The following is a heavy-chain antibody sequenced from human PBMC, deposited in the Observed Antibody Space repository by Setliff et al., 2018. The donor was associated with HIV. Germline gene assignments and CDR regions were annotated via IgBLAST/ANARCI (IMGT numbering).Heavy chain of an antibody. CDR1: GGSFSNYY. Sequence: PSETLSLTCAVYGGSFSNYYWTWIRQTPGEGLEWIGEIDHSGSTKYNPSLKSRVAISVDTSKNQFSLKVNSVTAADTAIYYCARGRQFTFWSAYMHMDVWGKGTSGTVS. CDR2: IDHSGST. J-gene: IGHJ6*03. D-gene: IGHD3-3*01. V-gene: IGHV4-34*01. CDR3: ARGRQFTFWSAYMHMDV.